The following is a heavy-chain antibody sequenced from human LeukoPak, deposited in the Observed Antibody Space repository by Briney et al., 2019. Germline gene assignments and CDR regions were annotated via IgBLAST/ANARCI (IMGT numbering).Heavy chain of an antibody. Sequence: SVKVSCKASGYTFTSYGISWVRQAPGQGLEWMGGIIPIFGTANYAQKFQGRVTITTDESTSTAYMELSSLRSDDTAVYYCARAPEGTYYYDTWGQGTLVTVSS. V-gene: IGHV1-69*05. CDR2: IIPIFGTA. CDR1: GYTFTSYG. J-gene: IGHJ5*02. CDR3: ARAPEGTYYYDT. D-gene: IGHD3-22*01.